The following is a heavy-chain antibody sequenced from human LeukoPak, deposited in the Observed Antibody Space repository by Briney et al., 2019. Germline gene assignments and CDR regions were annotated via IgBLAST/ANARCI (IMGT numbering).Heavy chain of an antibody. V-gene: IGHV1-18*01. CDR3: ARGRLRYLDWTRAYSDY. J-gene: IGHJ4*02. Sequence: ASVKVSCKASGYTFITHGLTWVRQAPGQGLEWMGWISAYNGNTIYAQTLQDRLTMTTDTSTSTAYMELWSLRSDDTAVYYCARGRLRYLDWTRAYSDYWGQGTLVTVSS. CDR1: GYTFITHG. D-gene: IGHD3-9*01. CDR2: ISAYNGNT.